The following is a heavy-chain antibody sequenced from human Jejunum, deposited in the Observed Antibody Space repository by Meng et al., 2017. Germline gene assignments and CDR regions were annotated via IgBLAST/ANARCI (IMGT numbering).Heavy chain of an antibody. CDR1: GFSYSNYE. J-gene: IGHJ4*02. Sequence: GGSLRLSCVGSGFSYSNYEMNWVRQAPGKGLEWVSYISGSGGTIFYADSVKVRFTISRYNVKKAVYLQMDYLGIEDTAIYYCARDFDNYLIGLYLDLWGRGTQVTVSS. CDR3: ARDFDNYLIGLYLDL. V-gene: IGHV3-48*03. CDR2: ISGSGGTI. D-gene: IGHD3-9*01.